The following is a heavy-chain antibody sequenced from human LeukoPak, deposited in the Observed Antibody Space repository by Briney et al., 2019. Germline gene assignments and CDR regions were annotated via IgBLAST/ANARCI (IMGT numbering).Heavy chain of an antibody. V-gene: IGHV3-30*04. D-gene: IGHD3-9*01. Sequence: GGSLRLSCAASGFTFSSYAMHWVRQAPGKGLEWVAVISYDGSNRYYADSVKGRFTISRDNSKNTLYLQMNSLRAEDTAVYYCARDPMMGRYFDWLPPAYWGQGTLVTVSS. CDR3: ARDPMMGRYFDWLPPAY. CDR1: GFTFSSYA. CDR2: ISYDGSNR. J-gene: IGHJ4*02.